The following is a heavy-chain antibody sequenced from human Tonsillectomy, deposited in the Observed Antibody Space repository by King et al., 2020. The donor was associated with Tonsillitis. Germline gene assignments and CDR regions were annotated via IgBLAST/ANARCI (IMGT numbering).Heavy chain of an antibody. CDR3: VRHPVPYYFGPWQRYYYGMDV. CDR2: TYYSGST. D-gene: IGHD3-10*01. V-gene: IGHV4-39*01. J-gene: IGHJ6*02. Sequence: QLQLQESGPGLVKPSETLSLTCTVSGGSISSGNYYWGWIRQPPGKGLEWIGSTYYSGSTYYNPSLKSRVTISVDTSKNQFSLKLSSVTATDTAVYYCVRHPVPYYFGPWQRYYYGMDVWGQGTTVTVSS. CDR1: GGSISSGNYY.